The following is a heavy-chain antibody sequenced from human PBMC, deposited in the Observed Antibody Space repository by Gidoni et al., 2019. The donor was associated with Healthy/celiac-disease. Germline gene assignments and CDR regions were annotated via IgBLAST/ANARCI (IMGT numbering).Heavy chain of an antibody. CDR2: IYYSGST. V-gene: IGHV4-39*01. CDR1: GGSISSSSYY. Sequence: QLQLQESGPGLVKPSETLSLTCTVSGGSISSSSYYWGWIRQPPGKGLEWIGSIYYSGSTYYNPSLKSRVTISVDTSKNQFSLKLSSVTAADTAVYYCARHRREGIAAAGGHFDYWGQGTLVTVSS. J-gene: IGHJ4*02. CDR3: ARHRREGIAAAGGHFDY. D-gene: IGHD6-13*01.